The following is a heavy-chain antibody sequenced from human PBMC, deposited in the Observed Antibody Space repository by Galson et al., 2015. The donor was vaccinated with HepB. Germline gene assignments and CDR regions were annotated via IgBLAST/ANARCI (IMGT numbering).Heavy chain of an antibody. Sequence: SVKVSCKASGYTFTSYYMHWVRQAPGQGLEWMGIINPSGGSTSYAQKFQGRVTMTRDTSTSTVYMELSSLRSEDTAVYYCARVLRFLEWPESYYYYGMDVWGQGTTVTVSS. J-gene: IGHJ6*02. V-gene: IGHV1-46*01. CDR2: INPSGGST. CDR3: ARVLRFLEWPESYYYYGMDV. CDR1: GYTFTSYY. D-gene: IGHD3-3*01.